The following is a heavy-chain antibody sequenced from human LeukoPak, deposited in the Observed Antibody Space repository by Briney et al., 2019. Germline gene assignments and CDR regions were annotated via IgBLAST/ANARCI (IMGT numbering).Heavy chain of an antibody. CDR3: VRETKGDGYDHWFDP. V-gene: IGHV1-18*01. CDR2: ISAYTGNT. D-gene: IGHD5-12*01. CDR1: GYTFTSYG. J-gene: IGHJ5*02. Sequence: ASVKVSCKASGYTFTSYGISWVRQAPGQGLEWMGWISAYTGNTNYAQRLQDRVTMTTDTSTSTAYMELMSLRSDDTAVYYCVRETKGDGYDHWFDPWGQGTLVSVSS.